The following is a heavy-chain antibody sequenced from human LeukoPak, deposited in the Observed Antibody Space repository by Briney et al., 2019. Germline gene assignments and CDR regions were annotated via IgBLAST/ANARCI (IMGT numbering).Heavy chain of an antibody. J-gene: IGHJ6*02. CDR2: IYYSGST. Sequence: SETLSLTCTVSGGSISSHYWSWIRQPPGKGLEWIGSIYYSGSTYYNPSLKSRVTISVDTSKNQFSLKLSSVTAADTAVYYCARRRAVSYYYYYGMDVWGQGTTVTVSS. CDR1: GGSISSHY. D-gene: IGHD6-19*01. CDR3: ARRRAVSYYYYYGMDV. V-gene: IGHV4-39*01.